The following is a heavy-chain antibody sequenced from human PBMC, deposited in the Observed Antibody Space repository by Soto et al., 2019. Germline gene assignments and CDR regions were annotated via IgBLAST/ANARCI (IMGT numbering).Heavy chain of an antibody. CDR1: GCTFNNYA. CDR3: AKGRGGSGSLTRRVDF. J-gene: IGHJ4*02. Sequence: EVQLLESGGGLVQPGWSLRLSCAASGCTFNNYAITWVRQAPGQGLEWVSAISGGGDTTSYADSVKGRFTVSRDGSKNTLYLQMSSLRAEDTALYYCAKGRGGSGSLTRRVDFWCQGTLVTVSS. V-gene: IGHV3-23*01. CDR2: ISGGGDTT. D-gene: IGHD3-10*01.